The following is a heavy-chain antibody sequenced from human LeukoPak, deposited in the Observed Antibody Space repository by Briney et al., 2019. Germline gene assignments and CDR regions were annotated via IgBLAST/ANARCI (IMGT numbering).Heavy chain of an antibody. D-gene: IGHD3-22*01. J-gene: IGHJ1*01. Sequence: GASVKVSCKASGYTFTSYGISWVRQAPGQGLEWMGWISAYNGNTNYAQKLQGRVTMTTDTSTSTAYMELRSLRSDDTAVYYCARASETYYYDSSGYGGSFQHWGQGTLVTVSS. CDR1: GYTFTSYG. CDR2: ISAYNGNT. CDR3: ARASETYYYDSSGYGGSFQH. V-gene: IGHV1-18*01.